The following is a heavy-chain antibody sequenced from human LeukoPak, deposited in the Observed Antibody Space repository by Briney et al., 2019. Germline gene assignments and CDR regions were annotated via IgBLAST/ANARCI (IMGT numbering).Heavy chain of an antibody. CDR3: AKDLDIVATITGN. J-gene: IGHJ4*02. CDR1: GFTFSSYA. CDR2: VSGSGGST. Sequence: PGGSLRLSCAASGFTFSSYAMSWVRQAPGKGLEWVPGVSGSGGSTYYADSVKGRFTIPRDNSRNTLYLQMNSLRAEDTAVYYCAKDLDIVATITGNWGQGTLVTVSS. D-gene: IGHD5-12*01. V-gene: IGHV3-23*01.